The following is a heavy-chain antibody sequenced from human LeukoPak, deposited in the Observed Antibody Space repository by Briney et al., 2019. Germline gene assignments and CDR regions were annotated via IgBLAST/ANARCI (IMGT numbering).Heavy chain of an antibody. CDR1: GGTFSSYA. CDR2: IIPIFGTA. CDR3: ARDLTGTTLLYAFDI. D-gene: IGHD1-20*01. V-gene: IGHV1-69*06. J-gene: IGHJ3*02. Sequence: ASVKVSCKASGGTFSSYAISWVRQDPGQGLEWMGGIIPIFGTANYAQKFQGRVTITADKSTSTAYMELSSLRSEDTAVYYCARDLTGTTLLYAFDIWGQGTMVTVSS.